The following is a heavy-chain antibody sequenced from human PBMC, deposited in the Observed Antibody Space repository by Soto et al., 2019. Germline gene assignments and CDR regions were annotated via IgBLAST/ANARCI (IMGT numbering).Heavy chain of an antibody. J-gene: IGHJ4*02. CDR2: INHSGST. D-gene: IGHD4-17*01. CDR1: GGSFSGYY. CDR3: ARSKSEYGDYDD. V-gene: IGHV4-34*01. Sequence: PSETLSLTCAVYGGSFSGYYWSWIRQPPGKGLEWIGEINHSGSTNYNPSLKSRVTISVDTSKNQFSLKLSSVTAADTAVYYCARSKSEYGDYDDWGQGTLVTVSS.